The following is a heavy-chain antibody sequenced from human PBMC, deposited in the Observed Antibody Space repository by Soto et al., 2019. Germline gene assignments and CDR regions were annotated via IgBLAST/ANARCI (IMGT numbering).Heavy chain of an antibody. Sequence: QVQLQESGPGLVKPSQTLSLTCTVSGGSITSGAYYWSWIRQHPGQGLEWIGYIYHNGNTYYNQSLKSRLSISLDTSKNQFSLTLSSVTAADTAVYYCARGITIFGVVYFDYWGQGTLVTVSS. CDR2: IYHNGNT. CDR1: GGSITSGAYY. CDR3: ARGITIFGVVYFDY. V-gene: IGHV4-31*03. D-gene: IGHD3-3*01. J-gene: IGHJ4*02.